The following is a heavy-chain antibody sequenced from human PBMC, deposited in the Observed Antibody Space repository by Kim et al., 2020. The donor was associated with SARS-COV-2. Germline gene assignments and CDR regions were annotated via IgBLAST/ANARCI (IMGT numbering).Heavy chain of an antibody. V-gene: IGHV4-39*01. CDR2: IYYSGST. J-gene: IGHJ2*01. D-gene: IGHD3-10*01. CDR1: GGSISSSSYY. Sequence: SETLSLTCTVSGGSISSSSYYWGWIRQPPGKGLEWIGSIYYSGSTYYNPSLKSRVTISVDTSKNLFSLKLSSVTAADTAVYYCARPTTDQYYYGSGSHWYFDLWGRGTLVTVSS. CDR3: ARPTTDQYYYGSGSHWYFDL.